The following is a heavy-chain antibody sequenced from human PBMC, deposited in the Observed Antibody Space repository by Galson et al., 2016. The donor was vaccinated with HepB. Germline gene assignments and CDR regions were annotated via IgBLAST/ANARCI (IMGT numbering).Heavy chain of an antibody. CDR3: AREAGIAAAATYDY. Sequence: SVRLSCAASGFTFGRYGMHWVRQAPGKGLEWVALIWSDGRNKYSADSVKGRFTISRDNSKNTAYLQMNSLRAEDRAGYYCAREAGIAAAATYDYWGQGTLVTVSS. V-gene: IGHV3-33*01. D-gene: IGHD6-13*01. J-gene: IGHJ4*02. CDR1: GFTFGRYG. CDR2: IWSDGRNK.